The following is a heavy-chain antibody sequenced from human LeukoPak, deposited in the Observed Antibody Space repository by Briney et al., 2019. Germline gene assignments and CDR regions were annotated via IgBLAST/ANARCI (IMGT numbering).Heavy chain of an antibody. CDR3: AKTGNPATGDH. Sequence: PGGSLRLSCAASGLTFSNNYMSWVRQAPGKGLEWVSVIYSGGATYYADSVKGRFTISRDNSKNTLYLQMNSLRVEDTAVYYCAKTGNPATGDHWGQGTLVTVSS. CDR1: GLTFSNNY. J-gene: IGHJ4*02. V-gene: IGHV3-53*01. CDR2: IYSGGAT. D-gene: IGHD1-1*01.